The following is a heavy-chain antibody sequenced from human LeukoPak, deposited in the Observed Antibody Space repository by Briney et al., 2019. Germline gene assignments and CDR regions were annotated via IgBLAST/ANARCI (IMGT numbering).Heavy chain of an antibody. CDR3: ARVRYQRSSLLDY. CDR1: GGSISSYY. Sequence: PSETLSLTCTVSGGSISSYYWSWIRQPPGKGLEWIGYIYYSGSTNYNPSLKSRVTISVDTSKNQFSLKLSSVTAADTAVYYCARVRYQRSSLLDYWGQGTLVTVSS. CDR2: IYYSGST. V-gene: IGHV4-59*01. D-gene: IGHD2-2*01. J-gene: IGHJ4*02.